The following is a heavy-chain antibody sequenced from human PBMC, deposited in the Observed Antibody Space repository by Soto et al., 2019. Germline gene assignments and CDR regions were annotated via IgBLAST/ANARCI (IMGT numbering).Heavy chain of an antibody. J-gene: IGHJ4*02. CDR1: GFTFSSYA. CDR3: AKDHKD. V-gene: IGHV3-23*04. Sequence: EVQLVESGGGLVQPGGSLRLSCAASGFTFSSYAISWVRQAPGKGLEWVSSISGGGFTTYYADSVKGRFTISRDNSKNTLYLQMNILRVEDTALYYCAKDHKDWGQGTLVTVSS. CDR2: ISGGGFTT.